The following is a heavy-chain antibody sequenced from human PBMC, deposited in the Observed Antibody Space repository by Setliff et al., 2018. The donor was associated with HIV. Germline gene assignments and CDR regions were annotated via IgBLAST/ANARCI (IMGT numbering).Heavy chain of an antibody. CDR2: INHGGST. D-gene: IGHD3-22*01. Sequence: SETLSLTCAVYGGSFSDYYWSWIRQSPGRGLEWIGEINHGGSTIYNPSLKSRVTISIDTSKNQFSLKLSSVTAADTTVYYCARHSGLGGYYSPFDYWGPGTLVTVSS. J-gene: IGHJ4*02. CDR3: ARHSGLGGYYSPFDY. CDR1: GGSFSDYY. V-gene: IGHV4-34*01.